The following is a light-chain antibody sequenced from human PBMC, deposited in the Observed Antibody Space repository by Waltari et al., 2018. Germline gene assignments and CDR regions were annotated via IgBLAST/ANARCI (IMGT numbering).Light chain of an antibody. Sequence: QSVLTQPPSVSGAPGQRVTIPCTGSSSNIGAGYAVHWSQQLPGTAPKPLSYATSELPSGCPGRVSGAKSGSSASLGSTGLQAEEEAEYYCQSDDGSLSVSVVFGGGTKLTVL. V-gene: IGLV1-40*01. J-gene: IGLJ2*01. CDR1: SSNIGAGYA. CDR3: QSDDGSLSVSVV. CDR2: ATS.